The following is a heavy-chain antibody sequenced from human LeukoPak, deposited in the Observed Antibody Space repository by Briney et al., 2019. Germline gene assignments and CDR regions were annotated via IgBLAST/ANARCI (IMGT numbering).Heavy chain of an antibody. V-gene: IGHV5-51*01. Sequence: GASLQISCEGSGSSFTSYWIGWVRQLPGKGLEWMGIIYPGDSDTRYSPSFQGQVTISADKSISTAYLQWSSLKASDTAMYYCARVGGSAQEFDPWGQGTPVTVSS. D-gene: IGHD1-26*01. CDR1: GSSFTSYW. CDR3: ARVGGSAQEFDP. CDR2: IYPGDSDT. J-gene: IGHJ5*02.